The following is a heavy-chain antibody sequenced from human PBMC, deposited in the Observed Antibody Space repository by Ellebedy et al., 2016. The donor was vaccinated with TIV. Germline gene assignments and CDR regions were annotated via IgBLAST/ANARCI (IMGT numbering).Heavy chain of an antibody. D-gene: IGHD4-17*01. J-gene: IGHJ4*02. CDR1: GFTVSSNY. V-gene: IGHV3-53*01. CDR3: ASSPRDYVFDY. CDR2: IYSGGRT. Sequence: GESLKISCAASGFTVSSNYMSWVRQAPGKGLEWVSVIYSGGRTNYADSVKGRFTITRDNSKNTLYLQMNSLRAEDTAVYYCASSPRDYVFDYWGQGTLVTVSS.